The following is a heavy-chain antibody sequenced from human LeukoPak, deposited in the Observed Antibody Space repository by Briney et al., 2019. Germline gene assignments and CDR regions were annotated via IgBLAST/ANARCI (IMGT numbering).Heavy chain of an antibody. Sequence: GGSLRLSCAASGFTFSRFALHWVRQAPGKGLEWVALISFDGSYKYYADSVKGRFTISRDNSKNTLYLQMNSLRAEDTAVYYCASPGYSSSWYYYYYGMDVWGQGTTVTVSS. D-gene: IGHD6-13*01. CDR3: ASPGYSSSWYYYYYGMDV. CDR1: GFTFSRFA. CDR2: ISFDGSYK. J-gene: IGHJ6*02. V-gene: IGHV3-30*01.